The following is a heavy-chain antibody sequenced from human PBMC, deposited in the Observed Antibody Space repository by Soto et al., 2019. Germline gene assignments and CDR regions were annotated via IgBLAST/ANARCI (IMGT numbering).Heavy chain of an antibody. CDR3: ARGDTYLGV. CDR1: RDAFSKYA. J-gene: IGHJ6*02. V-gene: IGHV1-69*13. D-gene: IGHD3-16*01. CDR2: IIPFFDSR. Sequence: ASVKVSCKASRDAFSKYAFNWVRQAPGQGLEWMGWIIPFFDSRNYAEKFRGRVTITADESASTAYMELRSLRFEDTAVYYCARGDTYLGVWGQGTTVTVSS.